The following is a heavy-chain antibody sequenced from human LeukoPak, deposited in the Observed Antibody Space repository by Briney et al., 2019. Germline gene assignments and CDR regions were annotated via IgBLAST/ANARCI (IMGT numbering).Heavy chain of an antibody. D-gene: IGHD3-22*01. CDR1: GYTFTSYD. J-gene: IGHJ4*02. Sequence: SVKVSCKASGYTFTSYDINWVRQATGQGLEWMGGIIPIFGTANYAQKFQGRVTITTDESTSTAYMELSSLRSEDTAVYYCARAPYYYDSSGYYARPYYFDYWGQGTLVTVSS. CDR2: IIPIFGTA. V-gene: IGHV1-69*05. CDR3: ARAPYYYDSSGYYARPYYFDY.